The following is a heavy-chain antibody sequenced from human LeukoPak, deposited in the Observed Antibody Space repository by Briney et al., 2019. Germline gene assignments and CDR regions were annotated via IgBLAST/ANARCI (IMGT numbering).Heavy chain of an antibody. D-gene: IGHD3-22*01. CDR2: ISRSGSTI. CDR3: ARDRHKYNYDSGGYPPY. V-gene: IGHV3-48*03. CDR1: GFTLSSSE. J-gene: IGHJ4*02. Sequence: GGSLRLSCAASGFTLSSSEMNWVRQAPGKGLEWVSYISRSGSTIFYADSVKGRFTISRDNAKNSLYLQMNTLRAEDTAVYYCARDRHKYNYDSGGYPPYWGQGTLVTVSS.